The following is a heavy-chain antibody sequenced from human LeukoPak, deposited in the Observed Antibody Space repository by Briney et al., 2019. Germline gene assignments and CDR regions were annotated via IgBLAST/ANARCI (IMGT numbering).Heavy chain of an antibody. CDR3: ARKRPNYFDY. J-gene: IGHJ4*02. V-gene: IGHV3-7*01. CDR2: VNRDGSET. Sequence: GGSLRLSCAASGFALSSHWMTWVRQVPGRGPEWVANVNRDGSETYYLDSVKGRFTISKDNAKNSLYLQMNSLRAEDTALYYCARKRPNYFDYWGQGTLVTVSS. CDR1: GFALSSHW.